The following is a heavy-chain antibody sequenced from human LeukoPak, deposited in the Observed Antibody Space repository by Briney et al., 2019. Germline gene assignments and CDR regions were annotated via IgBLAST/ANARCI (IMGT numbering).Heavy chain of an antibody. J-gene: IGHJ3*02. D-gene: IGHD1-26*01. Sequence: HPGGSLRLSCAASGFIFSSYWMHCVRQAPGKGLVWVSRIKSDGSSTSYADSVKGRFTISRDNAKNTLYLQMNSLRAEDTAVYYCARIGAATYAFDIWGQGTMVTVSS. CDR1: GFIFSSYW. V-gene: IGHV3-74*01. CDR3: ARIGAATYAFDI. CDR2: IKSDGSST.